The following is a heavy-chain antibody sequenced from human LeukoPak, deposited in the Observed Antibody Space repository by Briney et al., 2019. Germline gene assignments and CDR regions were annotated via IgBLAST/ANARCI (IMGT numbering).Heavy chain of an antibody. J-gene: IGHJ6*03. CDR3: ARTGIAARPYYYCMDV. CDR2: INPNSGGT. Sequence: ASVKVSCKASGYTFTGYYMHWVRQAPGQGLEWMGWINPNSGGTNYAQKFQGRVTMTRDTSISTAYMELSRLRSDDTAVYYCARTGIAARPYYYCMDVWGKGTTVTVSS. V-gene: IGHV1-2*02. CDR1: GYTFTGYY. D-gene: IGHD6-6*01.